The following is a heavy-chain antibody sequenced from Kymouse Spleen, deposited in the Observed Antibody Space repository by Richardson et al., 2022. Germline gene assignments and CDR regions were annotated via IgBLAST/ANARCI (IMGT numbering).Heavy chain of an antibody. CDR1: GGTFSSYA. J-gene: IGHJ4*02. CDR2: IIPIFGTA. V-gene: IGHV1-69*05. D-gene: IGHD3-10*01. Sequence: QVQLVQSGAEVKKPGSSVKVSCKASGGTFSSYAISWVRQAPGQGLEWMGGIIPIFGTANYAQKFQGRVTITTDESTSTAYMELSSLRSEDTAVYYCARDRYDILTGYPYYYGSGSFDYWGQGTLVTVSS. CDR3: ARDRYDILTGYPYYYGSGSFDY.